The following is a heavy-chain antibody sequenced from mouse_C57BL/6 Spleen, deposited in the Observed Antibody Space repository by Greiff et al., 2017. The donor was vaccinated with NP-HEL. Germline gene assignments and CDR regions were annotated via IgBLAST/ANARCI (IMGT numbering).Heavy chain of an antibody. J-gene: IGHJ2*01. Sequence: VQLQQPGAELVMPGASVKLSCKASGYTFTSYWMHWVKQRPGQCLEWIGEIDPSDSYTNYNQKFKGKSTLTVDKSSSTAYMELRSLTSEDSAVYYCARSYYGYFDYWGQGTTLTVSS. D-gene: IGHD1-1*01. CDR1: GYTFTSYW. V-gene: IGHV1-69*01. CDR2: IDPSDSYT. CDR3: ARSYYGYFDY.